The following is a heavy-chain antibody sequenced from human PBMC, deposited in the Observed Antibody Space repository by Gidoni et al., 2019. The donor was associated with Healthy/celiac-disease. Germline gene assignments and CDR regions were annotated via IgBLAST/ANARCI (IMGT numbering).Heavy chain of an antibody. CDR3: ATHHPSYDFWSGYYPRFDY. Sequence: QVQLQESGPGLVKPSETLSLTCTVSGGSISSYYWSWIRQPPGKGLEWIGYIYYSGSTNYNPSLKSRVTISVDTSKNQFSLKLSSVTAADTAVYYCATHHPSYDFWSGYYPRFDYWGQGTLVTVSS. CDR2: IYYSGST. J-gene: IGHJ4*02. V-gene: IGHV4-59*01. CDR1: GGSISSYY. D-gene: IGHD3-3*01.